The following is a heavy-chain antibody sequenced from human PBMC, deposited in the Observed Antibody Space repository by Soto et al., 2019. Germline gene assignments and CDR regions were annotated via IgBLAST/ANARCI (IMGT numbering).Heavy chain of an antibody. CDR3: ASSTYEFWSGGGTIWFDP. Sequence: QVQLVQSGAEVKKPGASVKVSCKASGYTFTSYDINWVRQATGQGLEWMGWMNPNSGNTGYAQKFQGRVTMTRNTSISTAYMELSSLRSEDTAVYYCASSTYEFWSGGGTIWFDPWGQGTLVTVSS. CDR2: MNPNSGNT. J-gene: IGHJ5*02. V-gene: IGHV1-8*01. D-gene: IGHD3-3*01. CDR1: GYTFTSYD.